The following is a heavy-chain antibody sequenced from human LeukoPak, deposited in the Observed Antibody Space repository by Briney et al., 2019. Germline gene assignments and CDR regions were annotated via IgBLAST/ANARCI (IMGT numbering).Heavy chain of an antibody. D-gene: IGHD3-16*01. J-gene: IGHJ5*02. V-gene: IGHV3-30-3*01. Sequence: GGSLRLSCAASGFTFSSYAMHWVRQAPGKGLEWVAVISYDGSNKYYADSVKGRFTISRDNSKNTLYLQMNSLRAEDTAVYYCARDKFGWFDPWGQGTLVTVSS. CDR2: ISYDGSNK. CDR3: ARDKFGWFDP. CDR1: GFTFSSYA.